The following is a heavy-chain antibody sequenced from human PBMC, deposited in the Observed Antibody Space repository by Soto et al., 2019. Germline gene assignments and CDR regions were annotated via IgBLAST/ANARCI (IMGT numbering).Heavy chain of an antibody. D-gene: IGHD2-15*01. Sequence: SDTLFLTYSVYGGSFSGYYWSGFRQPPGKGLEWIGEINHSGSTNYNPSLKSRVTISVDTSKNQFSLKLSSVTAADTAVYYCARGGGQRSYYYYYEGMEVWGKGTTVT. CDR1: GGSFSGYY. CDR3: ARGGGQRSYYYYYEGMEV. V-gene: IGHV4-34*01. CDR2: INHSGST. J-gene: IGHJ6*04.